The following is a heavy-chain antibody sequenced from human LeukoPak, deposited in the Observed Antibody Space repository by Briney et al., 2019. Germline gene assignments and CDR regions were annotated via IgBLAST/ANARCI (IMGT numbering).Heavy chain of an antibody. Sequence: ASVKVSCKASGYTFTGYYMHWVRQAPGQGLEWMGWINPNSGGTNYAQKFQGRVTMTRDTSNSTAYMELSRLRSDDTAVYYCARGRTVVVAATPRFDPWGQGTLVTVSS. J-gene: IGHJ5*02. CDR1: GYTFTGYY. D-gene: IGHD2-15*01. V-gene: IGHV1-2*02. CDR2: INPNSGGT. CDR3: ARGRTVVVAATPRFDP.